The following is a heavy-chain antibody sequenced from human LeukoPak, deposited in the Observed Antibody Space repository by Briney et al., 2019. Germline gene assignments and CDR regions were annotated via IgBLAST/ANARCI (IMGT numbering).Heavy chain of an antibody. CDR1: GGFFSGYY. V-gene: IGHV4-34*01. CDR2: INHSGST. CDR3: ARGLPYFDRRGAFDI. Sequence: SETLSLTCAVYGGFFSGYYWSWNRQPPGKGLEWIGEINHSGSTNYNPSLKSRVTISVDTSKNQFSLKLSSVTAADTAAYYCARGLPYFDRRGAFDIWGQGTMVTVSS. D-gene: IGHD3-9*01. J-gene: IGHJ3*02.